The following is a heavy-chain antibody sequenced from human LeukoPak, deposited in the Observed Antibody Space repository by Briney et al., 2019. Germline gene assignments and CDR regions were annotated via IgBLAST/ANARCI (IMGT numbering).Heavy chain of an antibody. CDR1: GFTFSSYW. CDR3: ARARELLRYFDY. Sequence: GGSLRLSCAASGFTFSSYWMSWVRQAPGKGLEWVANTKLDGSDKYYVDSVKGRFTISRDNARNSLYLQMNSLRAEDTAVYYCARARELLRYFDYWGQGTLVTVSS. CDR2: TKLDGSDK. D-gene: IGHD1-26*01. V-gene: IGHV3-7*01. J-gene: IGHJ4*02.